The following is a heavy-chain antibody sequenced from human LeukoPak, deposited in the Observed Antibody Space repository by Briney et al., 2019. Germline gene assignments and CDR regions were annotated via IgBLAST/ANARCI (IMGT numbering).Heavy chain of an antibody. Sequence: ASVKVSCKASGYTFTSYAMHWVRQAPGQGLEWMGWINAGNGNTKYSQKFQGRVTITRDTSASTAYMELSSLRSEDTAVYYCARVFPAAGPYWFDPWGQGTLVTVSS. CDR3: ARVFPAAGPYWFDP. J-gene: IGHJ5*02. D-gene: IGHD6-13*01. CDR2: INAGNGNT. V-gene: IGHV1-3*01. CDR1: GYTFTSYA.